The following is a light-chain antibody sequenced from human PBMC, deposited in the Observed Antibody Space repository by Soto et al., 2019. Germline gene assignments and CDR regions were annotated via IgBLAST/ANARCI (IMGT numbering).Light chain of an antibody. CDR2: DAS. Sequence: EIVLAQSPGTLSLSPGDRATLSCRASQSVRSSRLAWYKQKPGQALRLLIYDASSRATGTPDRFSGSGSGTDFTLTISRLEPEDFAVYYCQQYSSLPRTFGQGTKVDIK. CDR3: QQYSSLPRT. CDR1: QSVRSSR. V-gene: IGKV3-20*01. J-gene: IGKJ1*01.